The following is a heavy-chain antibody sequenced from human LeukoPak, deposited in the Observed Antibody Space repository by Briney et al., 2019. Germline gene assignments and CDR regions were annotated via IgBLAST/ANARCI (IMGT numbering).Heavy chain of an antibody. CDR1: GGSISSSSYY. CDR2: IYYSGST. V-gene: IGHV4-30-4*08. J-gene: IGHJ4*02. Sequence: PSETLSLTCTVSGGSISSSSYYWGWIRQPPGKGLEWIGYIYYSGSTYYNLSLKSRVTISVDTSKNQFSLKLSSVTAADTAVYYCATSSLYSNSWYFDYWGQGTLVTVFS. D-gene: IGHD6-13*01. CDR3: ATSSLYSNSWYFDY.